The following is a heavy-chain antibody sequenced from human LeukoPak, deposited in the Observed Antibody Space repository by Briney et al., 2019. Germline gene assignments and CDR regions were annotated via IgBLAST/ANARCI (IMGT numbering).Heavy chain of an antibody. CDR3: ARDLYSSGWYGEKYYYMDV. CDR1: GGSISSGSYY. V-gene: IGHV4-61*02. Sequence: SQTLSLTCTVSGGSISSGSYYWSWIRQPAGKGLEWIGRIYTSGSTNYNPSLKSRVTISVDTSKNQFSLKLSSVTAADTAVYYCARDLYSSGWYGEKYYYMDVWGKGTTVTVSS. D-gene: IGHD6-19*01. J-gene: IGHJ6*03. CDR2: IYTSGST.